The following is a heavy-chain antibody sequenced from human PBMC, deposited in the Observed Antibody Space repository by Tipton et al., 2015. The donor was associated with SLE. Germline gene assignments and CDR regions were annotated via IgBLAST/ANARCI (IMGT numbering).Heavy chain of an antibody. Sequence: VQLVQSGGGSVQPGGSLRLSCAASGFTFSSYEMNWVRQAPGKGLEWVSYISYSGSTIHYADSVKGRFTISRDNARNSLYLQMISLRAEDTAVYYCARGLDQDIVIIPAAQGNDAFDIWGQGTMVTVPS. CDR1: GFTFSSYE. CDR2: ISYSGSTI. D-gene: IGHD2-2*01. J-gene: IGHJ3*02. CDR3: ARGLDQDIVIIPAAQGNDAFDI. V-gene: IGHV3-48*03.